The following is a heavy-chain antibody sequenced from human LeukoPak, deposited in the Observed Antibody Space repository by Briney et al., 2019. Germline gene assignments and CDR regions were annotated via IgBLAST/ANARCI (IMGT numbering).Heavy chain of an antibody. CDR1: GGSISSYY. CDR3: ARQKSQFLLPSADWFFDL. D-gene: IGHD5-24*01. Sequence: PSETLSLTCTVSGGSISSYYWSWIRQPPGKGLEWIGYISYSGDTNYTPSLKSRVSLSVDTSKNQFSLRLSSVTAADTAVYFCARQKSQFLLPSADWFFDLWDRGTLVTVSS. CDR2: ISYSGDT. V-gene: IGHV4-59*08. J-gene: IGHJ2*01.